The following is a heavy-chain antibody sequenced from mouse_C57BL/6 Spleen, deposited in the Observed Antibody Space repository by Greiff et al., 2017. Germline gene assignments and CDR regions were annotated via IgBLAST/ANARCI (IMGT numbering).Heavy chain of an antibody. Sequence: QVQLQQSGPGLVQPSQSLSITCTVSGFSLTSYGVHWVRQSPGKGLVWLGVIWSGGSTDYNAAFISRLSISKDNSKSQVFFKMNSLQADDTAIYYCARGGANWDYFDYWGQGTTLTVSS. CDR1: GFSLTSYG. CDR2: IWSGGST. J-gene: IGHJ2*01. CDR3: ARGGANWDYFDY. D-gene: IGHD4-1*01. V-gene: IGHV2-2*01.